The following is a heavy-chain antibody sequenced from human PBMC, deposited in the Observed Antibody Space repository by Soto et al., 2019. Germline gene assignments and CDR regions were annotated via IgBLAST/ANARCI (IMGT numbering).Heavy chain of an antibody. V-gene: IGHV4-39*01. J-gene: IGHJ5*02. CDR3: ASGGVPNVGWFDP. CDR1: GHSISTSPFY. Sequence: SETLSLTCIVSGHSISTSPFYWGWFRQPPGKGLEWIGTIYSSRNTYYNPSLKSRVTISVDTSKNQFSLKLNSVTAADMAVYYCASGGVPNVGWFDPWGQGILVTVSS. D-gene: IGHD3-16*01. CDR2: IYSSRNT.